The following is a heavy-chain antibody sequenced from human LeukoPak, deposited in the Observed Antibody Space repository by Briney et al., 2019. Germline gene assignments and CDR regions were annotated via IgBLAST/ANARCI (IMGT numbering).Heavy chain of an antibody. Sequence: GGSLRLSCAASGFTFSSYAIHWVRQAPGKGLEWVAVISYDGSNKYYADSVKGRFTISRDNSKNTLYLQMNSLRAEDTAVYYCARVRGLYCSSTSCADSDAFDIWGQGTMVTVSS. CDR2: ISYDGSNK. J-gene: IGHJ3*02. V-gene: IGHV3-30-3*01. CDR3: ARVRGLYCSSTSCADSDAFDI. D-gene: IGHD2-2*01. CDR1: GFTFSSYA.